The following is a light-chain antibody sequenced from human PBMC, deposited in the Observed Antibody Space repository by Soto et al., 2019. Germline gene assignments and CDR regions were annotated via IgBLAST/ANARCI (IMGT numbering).Light chain of an antibody. Sequence: ETVLTQSPGTVSLSPGERATLSCRASQSVSGKYLAWYQQKPGQAPRLLIYRATSRATGVPDRFRGTGSGTDFTLTITRLEPEDFAVYYCQQYGTSSSTFGQGTKVDI. CDR1: QSVSGKY. CDR3: QQYGTSSST. CDR2: RAT. V-gene: IGKV3-20*01. J-gene: IGKJ1*01.